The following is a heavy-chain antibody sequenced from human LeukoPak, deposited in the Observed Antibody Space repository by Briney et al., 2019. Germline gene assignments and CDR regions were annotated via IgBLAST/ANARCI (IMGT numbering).Heavy chain of an antibody. CDR2: IKQDGSEK. D-gene: IGHD6-19*01. CDR3: ARARLAVSGNYFEN. Sequence: PGGSLRLSCAASGFTFSSYEMNWVRQAPGKGLEWVANIKQDGSEKYYVDSVKGRFTISRDNAKNSLYLQMNSLRVEDTAVYHCARARLAVSGNYFENWGQGTLVTVSS. V-gene: IGHV3-7*04. J-gene: IGHJ4*02. CDR1: GFTFSSYE.